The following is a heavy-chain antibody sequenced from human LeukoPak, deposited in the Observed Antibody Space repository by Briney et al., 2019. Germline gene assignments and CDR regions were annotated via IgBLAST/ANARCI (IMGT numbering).Heavy chain of an antibody. Sequence: GASVKVSCKASGGTFSSYAISWVRQAPGQGLEWMGRIIPILGIANYAQKFQGRVTITADKSTSTAYMELSSLRSEDTAVYYCARGYGDYYYFDYWGQGTLVTVSS. CDR2: IIPILGIA. D-gene: IGHD4-17*01. CDR1: GGTFSSYA. V-gene: IGHV1-69*04. J-gene: IGHJ4*02. CDR3: ARGYGDYYYFDY.